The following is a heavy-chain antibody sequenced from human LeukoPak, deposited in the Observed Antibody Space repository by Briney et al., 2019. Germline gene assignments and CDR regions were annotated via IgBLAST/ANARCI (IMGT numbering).Heavy chain of an antibody. CDR3: ARAGAAAGTPFDY. J-gene: IGHJ4*02. Sequence: ASVNVSCKASGYTFTSYYMHWVRQAPGQGLEWMGWITSYNGNTKYAQQLQGRVTMTTDTSTGTAYMELRSLRSDDTAVYYCARAGAAAGTPFDYWGQGTLVTVSS. CDR2: ITSYNGNT. CDR1: GYTFTSYY. D-gene: IGHD6-13*01. V-gene: IGHV1-18*04.